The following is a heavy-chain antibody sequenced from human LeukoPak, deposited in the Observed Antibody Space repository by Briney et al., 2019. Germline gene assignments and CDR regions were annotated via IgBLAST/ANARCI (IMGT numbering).Heavy chain of an antibody. Sequence: GGSLRLSCAASGFTFSSYWMSWVRQAPGKGLEWVANIKQDGSGKYYVDSVKGRFTISRDNAKNSLYLQMNSLRAEDTAVYYCAGVVPAATYYYYYYMDVWGKGTTVTVSS. V-gene: IGHV3-7*04. CDR3: AGVVPAATYYYYYYMDV. J-gene: IGHJ6*03. CDR2: IKQDGSGK. D-gene: IGHD2-2*01. CDR1: GFTFSSYW.